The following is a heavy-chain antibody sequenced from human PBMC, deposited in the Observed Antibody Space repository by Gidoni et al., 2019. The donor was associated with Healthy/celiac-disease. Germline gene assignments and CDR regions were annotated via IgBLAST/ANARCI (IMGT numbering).Heavy chain of an antibody. CDR3: ARDYGDPGEYAFDI. D-gene: IGHD4-17*01. Sequence: EVQLVESVGGLVNPGGSRRISGAASACTFSRYRMNWVRQAPGKGLEWVSAISSSSSYIYYADSVKGRFTISSDNAKNSLYLQMNSLRDEDTAVYYCARDYGDPGEYAFDIWGQGTMVTVSS. V-gene: IGHV3-21*01. J-gene: IGHJ3*02. CDR1: ACTFSRYR. CDR2: ISSSSSYI.